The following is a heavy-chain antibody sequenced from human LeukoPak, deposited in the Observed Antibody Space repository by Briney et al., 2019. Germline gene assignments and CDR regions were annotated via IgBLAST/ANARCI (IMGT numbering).Heavy chain of an antibody. J-gene: IGHJ4*02. CDR3: ARDVDDYGDYVGVDY. CDR1: GFTFSDYY. Sequence: GGSLRLSCAASGFTFSDYYMSWIRPAPGKGLEWVSYISSSGSTIYYADSVKGRFTISRDNAKNSLYLQMNSLRAEDTAVYYCARDVDDYGDYVGVDYWGQGTLVTVSS. D-gene: IGHD4-17*01. V-gene: IGHV3-11*04. CDR2: ISSSGSTI.